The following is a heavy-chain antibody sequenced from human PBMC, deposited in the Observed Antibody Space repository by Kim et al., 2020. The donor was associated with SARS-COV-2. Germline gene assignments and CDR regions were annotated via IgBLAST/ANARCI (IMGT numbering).Heavy chain of an antibody. D-gene: IGHD6-13*01. CDR1: GYTFVNYG. Sequence: ASVKVSCKASGYTFVNYGFNWVRQAPGQGLEWMGWISAYNGNRHYAQKFEDRVTMTIDISTSTAYLELRTLKSGDTAVYYCARAGRGSGELVFWGQGALV. CDR2: ISAYNGNR. J-gene: IGHJ4*02. V-gene: IGHV1-18*01. CDR3: ARAGRGSGELVF.